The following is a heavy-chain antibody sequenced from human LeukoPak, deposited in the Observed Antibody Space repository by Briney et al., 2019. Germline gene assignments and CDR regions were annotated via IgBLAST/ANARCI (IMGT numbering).Heavy chain of an antibody. CDR1: GGSFSGDY. D-gene: IGHD5-18*01. Sequence: PSETLSLTCAVYGGSFSGDYWSWIRQPPGKGLEWIGEINHSGSITYNPSLKSRVTISVDTSKNQFSLKLSSVTAADTAVYYCARRVGYSYGPRQNWVGPWGQGTLVTVSS. CDR3: ARRVGYSYGPRQNWVGP. CDR2: INHSGSI. J-gene: IGHJ5*02. V-gene: IGHV4-34*01.